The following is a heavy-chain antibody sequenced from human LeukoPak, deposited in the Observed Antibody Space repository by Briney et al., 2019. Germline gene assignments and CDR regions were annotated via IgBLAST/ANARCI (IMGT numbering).Heavy chain of an antibody. Sequence: PGGSLRLSCAASGFTFDDYGMSWVRQAPGKGLEWVSGINWNGGSTGYADSVKGRFTISRDNAKNSLYLQMNGLRAEDTALYHCARARPYSSGWYVDYWGQGTLVTVSS. V-gene: IGHV3-20*01. CDR1: GFTFDDYG. J-gene: IGHJ4*02. CDR3: ARARPYSSGWYVDY. D-gene: IGHD6-19*01. CDR2: INWNGGST.